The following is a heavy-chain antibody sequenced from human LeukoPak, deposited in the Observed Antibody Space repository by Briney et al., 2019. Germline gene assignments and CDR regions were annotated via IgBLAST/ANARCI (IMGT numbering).Heavy chain of an antibody. Sequence: GRSLRLSCAASGFTFDDYAMHWVRQAPGKGLEWVSGISWSSGSIGYADSVKGRFTISRDTAKNSLYLQMNRLRAEDTALYYCAKERSGYNHDAFDIWGQGTMVTVSS. D-gene: IGHD5-24*01. CDR1: GFTFDDYA. CDR3: AKERSGYNHDAFDI. CDR2: ISWSSGSI. J-gene: IGHJ3*02. V-gene: IGHV3-9*01.